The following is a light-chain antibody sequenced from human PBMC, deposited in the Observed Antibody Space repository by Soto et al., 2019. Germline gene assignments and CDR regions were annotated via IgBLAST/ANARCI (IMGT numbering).Light chain of an antibody. V-gene: IGKV1-39*01. CDR2: AAS. CDR3: QQSYSTPRIT. J-gene: IGKJ5*01. Sequence: DIQMTQSPSSLSASVGDRVTITCRASQSISSFLHWYQQKPGKAPKLLIYAASSLQSGVPSRFSGSGSETDFTLTINSLQPEDFATYYCQQSYSTPRITFGQGTRLEIK. CDR1: QSISSF.